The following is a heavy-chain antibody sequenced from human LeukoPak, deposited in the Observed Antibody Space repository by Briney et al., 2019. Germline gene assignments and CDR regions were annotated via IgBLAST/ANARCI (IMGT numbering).Heavy chain of an antibody. CDR1: GFSFGSYG. Sequence: GGSLRLSCAASGFSFGSYGVHWVRQAPGKWLEWVAVISHEGSNKYYADSVKGRFTISRDNSRNMVYLQMNSLRDDDTAVYYCARTREQWQVLDYWGQGTLVTVSS. J-gene: IGHJ4*02. CDR2: ISHEGSNK. V-gene: IGHV3-30*03. CDR3: ARTREQWQVLDY. D-gene: IGHD6-19*01.